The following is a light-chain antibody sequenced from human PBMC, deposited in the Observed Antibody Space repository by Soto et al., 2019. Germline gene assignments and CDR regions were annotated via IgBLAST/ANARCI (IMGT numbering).Light chain of an antibody. CDR3: QQSYSTPRT. CDR2: AAS. Sequence: DIQITQSPSSLSASVGDRVTITCRASQSISSYLNWYQQKPGKAPKLLIYAASSLQSGVPSRFSGSGSGTDFTLTISRLQPEDFATYYCQQSYSTPRTFGQGTTVAIK. V-gene: IGKV1-39*01. CDR1: QSISSY. J-gene: IGKJ1*01.